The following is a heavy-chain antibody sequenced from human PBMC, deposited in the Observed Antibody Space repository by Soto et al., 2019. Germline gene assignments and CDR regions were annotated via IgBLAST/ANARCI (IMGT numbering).Heavy chain of an antibody. CDR3: ARTSMVRGVTTDAFDI. Sequence: SETLSLTCAVSGGSISSGGYSWSWIRQPPGKGLEWIGYIYHSGSTYYNPSLKSRVTISVDRSKNQFSLKLSSVTAADTAVYYCARTSMVRGVTTDAFDIWGQGTMVTVSS. V-gene: IGHV4-30-2*01. CDR2: IYHSGST. D-gene: IGHD3-10*01. J-gene: IGHJ3*02. CDR1: GGSISSGGYS.